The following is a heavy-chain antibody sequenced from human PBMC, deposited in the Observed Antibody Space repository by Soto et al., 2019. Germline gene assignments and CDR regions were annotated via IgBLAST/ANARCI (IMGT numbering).Heavy chain of an antibody. Sequence: SETLSLTCGVSGGTIRSPDWWTWVRQPPGKGLEWIGEIFQSGSTNYTPSLESRVTISVDKSKNQFSLKLTSVTAADTAVYFCARGRGRYSSGWCCFDPSGPGLLVTLSS. D-gene: IGHD6-19*01. CDR3: ARGRGRYSSGWCCFDP. CDR1: GGTIRSPDW. V-gene: IGHV4-4*02. CDR2: IFQSGST. J-gene: IGHJ5*02.